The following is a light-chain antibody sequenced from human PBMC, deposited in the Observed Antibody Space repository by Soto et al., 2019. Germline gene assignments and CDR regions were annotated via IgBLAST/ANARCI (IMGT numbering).Light chain of an antibody. V-gene: IGKV3-11*01. CDR1: QSVRSY. Sequence: EIVLTQSPATLSLSPGERATLSCRASQSVRSYLAWYQQKPGQAPRLLIYDASNRAPGIPARFSGSGSGTDFTLTSSSLEPEDFAFYYCQQRSDWPSTFGGGTKVQIK. J-gene: IGKJ4*01. CDR3: QQRSDWPST. CDR2: DAS.